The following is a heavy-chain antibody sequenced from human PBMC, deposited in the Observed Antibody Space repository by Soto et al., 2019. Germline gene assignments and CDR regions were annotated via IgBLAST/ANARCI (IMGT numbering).Heavy chain of an antibody. Sequence: EVHLVESGGGLVQPGGSLRLSCAASGFTFSSYEMNWVRQAPGQGLEWVSYISSSGSTIYYADSVKGRFTISRDNAKNSLYLQMNSLRAEDTAIYYCARDWWFGALGDYWGQGTLVTVSS. CDR3: ARDWWFGALGDY. V-gene: IGHV3-48*03. CDR2: ISSSGSTI. J-gene: IGHJ4*02. D-gene: IGHD3-10*01. CDR1: GFTFSSYE.